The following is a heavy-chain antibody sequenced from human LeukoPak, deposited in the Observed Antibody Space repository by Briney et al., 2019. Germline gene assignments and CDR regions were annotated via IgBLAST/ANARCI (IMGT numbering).Heavy chain of an antibody. CDR3: ARGNSGYYPLDY. CDR2: IYSGGST. V-gene: IGHV3-66*01. CDR1: GFTVSSNY. D-gene: IGHD2/OR15-2a*01. Sequence: GGSLRLSCAASGFTVSSNYMSWVRQAPGKGLEWVSVIYSGGSTYYADSVKGRFTISRDNSKNTLYLQMNSLRAEDTAVYYCARGNSGYYPLDYWGQGTLVTVSS. J-gene: IGHJ4*02.